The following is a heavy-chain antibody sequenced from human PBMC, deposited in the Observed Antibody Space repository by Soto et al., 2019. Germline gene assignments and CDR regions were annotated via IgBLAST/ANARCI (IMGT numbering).Heavy chain of an antibody. CDR1: GDSVTSHY. J-gene: IGHJ6*02. CDR3: ASLIGITGTTYYYYGMDV. V-gene: IGHV4-59*08. Sequence: SETLSLTCSFSGDSVTSHYLTWIRQSPEKGLEWIGNMYYSGSTHYNPSLKSRVTISVDTSKNQFSLKLSSVTAADTAVYYCASLIGITGTTYYYYGMDVWGQGTTVTVSS. D-gene: IGHD1-7*01. CDR2: MYYSGST.